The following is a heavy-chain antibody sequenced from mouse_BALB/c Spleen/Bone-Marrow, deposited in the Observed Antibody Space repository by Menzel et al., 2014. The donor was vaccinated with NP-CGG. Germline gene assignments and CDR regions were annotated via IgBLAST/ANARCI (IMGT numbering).Heavy chain of an antibody. V-gene: IGHV1-4*01. CDR3: ARWANWDGFAY. CDR1: GYTFTSYT. D-gene: IGHD4-1*02. Sequence: QVQLQQSWAELARPGASAKMSCKASGYTFTSYTMHWVKQRPGQGLEWIGYINPSSGYTNYNQKFKDKATLTADKSSSTAYMQLSSLTSEDSAVYYCARWANWDGFAYWGQGTLVTVSA. J-gene: IGHJ3*01. CDR2: INPSSGYT.